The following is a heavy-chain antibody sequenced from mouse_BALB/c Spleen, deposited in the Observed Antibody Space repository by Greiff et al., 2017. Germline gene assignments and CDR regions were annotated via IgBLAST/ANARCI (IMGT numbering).Heavy chain of an antibody. CDR1: GFTFSSYA. J-gene: IGHJ1*01. CDR2: ISSGGSYT. V-gene: IGHV5-9-4*01. Sequence: EVQLVESGGGLVKPGGSLKLSCAASGFTFSSYAMSWVRQSPEKRLEWVAEISSGGSYTYYPDTVTGRFTISRDNAKNTLYLEMSSLRSEDTAMYYCARGRGYYGYVGWYFDVWGAGTTVTVSS. CDR3: ARGRGYYGYVGWYFDV. D-gene: IGHD1-2*01.